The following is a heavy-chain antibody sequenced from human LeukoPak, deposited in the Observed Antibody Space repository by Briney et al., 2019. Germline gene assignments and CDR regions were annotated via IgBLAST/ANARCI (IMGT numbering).Heavy chain of an antibody. CDR2: IYYSGST. D-gene: IGHD1-26*01. J-gene: IGHJ3*02. V-gene: IGHV4-31*03. CDR3: ARGGSGSQGDAFDI. CDR1: GGSISSGGYY. Sequence: SQTLSLTCTVSGGSISSGGYYWSWIRQHPGKGLEWIGYIYYSGSTYYNPSLKSRVTISVDTSKNQFSLKLSSVTAADTAVYYCARGGSGSQGDAFDIWGQGTMVTVSS.